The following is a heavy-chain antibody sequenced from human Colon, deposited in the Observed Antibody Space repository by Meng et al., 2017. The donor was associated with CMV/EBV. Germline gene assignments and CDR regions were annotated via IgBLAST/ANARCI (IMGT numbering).Heavy chain of an antibody. D-gene: IGHD3-22*01. V-gene: IGHV3-21*06. CDR3: AKGGSSAPWNWFAP. Sequence: GESLKISCAASGFSFSAYTFAWVRQAPGKGLEWLSSIDYRSNKIVYADSVKGRFTISRDNSKDSLYLEMNSLTSEDSGLYYCAKGGSSAPWNWFAPWGQGTLVTVSS. CDR2: IDYRSNKI. J-gene: IGHJ5*02. CDR1: GFSFSAYT.